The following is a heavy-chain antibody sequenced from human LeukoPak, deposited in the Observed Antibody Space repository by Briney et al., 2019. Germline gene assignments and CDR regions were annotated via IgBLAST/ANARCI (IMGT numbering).Heavy chain of an antibody. CDR1: GGSITSHY. V-gene: IGHV4-59*08. CDR3: ARHNYYDSSGYVDY. CDR2: IYYTGET. J-gene: IGHJ4*02. D-gene: IGHD3-22*01. Sequence: SETLSLTCSVSGGSITSHYWSWIRQPPGKGLEWLGYIYYTGETRSIPSLRSRLTMSIDTSKNQFSLKLSSVTAADTAVYYCARHNYYDSSGYVDYWGQGTLVTVSS.